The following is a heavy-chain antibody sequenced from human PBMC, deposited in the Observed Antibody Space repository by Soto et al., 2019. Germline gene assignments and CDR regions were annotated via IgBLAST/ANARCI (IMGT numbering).Heavy chain of an antibody. D-gene: IGHD4-17*01. J-gene: IGHJ4*02. CDR2: ISGSGGST. V-gene: IGHV3-23*01. CDR3: AKDHYGDYGHNANFVFGY. Sequence: GGSLRLSCAASGFTFSSYAMSWVRQAPGKGLEWVSAISGSGGSTYYADSVKGRFTISRDNSKNTLYLQMNSLRAEDTAVYYCAKDHYGDYGHNANFVFGYWGQGTLVTVSS. CDR1: GFTFSSYA.